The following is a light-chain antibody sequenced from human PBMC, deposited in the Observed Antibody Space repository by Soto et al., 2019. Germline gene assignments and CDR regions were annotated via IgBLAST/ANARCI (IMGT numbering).Light chain of an antibody. CDR1: SSNIGSNY. V-gene: IGLV1-51*01. CDR3: SSYTSRSTLV. J-gene: IGLJ1*01. CDR2: DNG. Sequence: QSVLTQPPSVSAAPGQKVTISCSGSSSNIGSNYVSWYQQLPGTAPKLLIYDNGKRPSGIPDRFSGSQSGTSATLGITGLQTGDEADYYCSSYTSRSTLVFGTGTKLTVL.